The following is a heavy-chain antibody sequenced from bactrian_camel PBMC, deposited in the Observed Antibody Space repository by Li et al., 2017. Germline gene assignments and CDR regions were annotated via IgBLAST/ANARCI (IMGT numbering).Heavy chain of an antibody. J-gene: IGHJ4*01. V-gene: IGHV3S64*01. CDR3: AADLRPFGRSGTALRVAEYLY. CDR1: GFTYDDSD. CDR2: MYISIGRT. Sequence: AQPGGSLRLTCIHSGFTYDDSDVGWFRQAPGKEREGVACMYISIGRTYYADSVKGRFTISQDNAKKTLYLQMNNLRSEDTAKYYCAADLRPFGRSGTALRVAEYLYWGQGTQDTGS. D-gene: IGHD5*01.